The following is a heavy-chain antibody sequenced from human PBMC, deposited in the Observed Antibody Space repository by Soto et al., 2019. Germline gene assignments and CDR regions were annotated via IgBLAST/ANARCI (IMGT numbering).Heavy chain of an antibody. J-gene: IGHJ4*02. Sequence: GGSLSLSCAASGFTVSSNYMSWVRQAPGKGLEWVSVIYSGGSTYYADSVKGRFTISRHNSKNTLYLQMNSLRAEDTAVYYCATHNWNYSGDYWGQGTLVTVSS. CDR3: ATHNWNYSGDY. CDR1: GFTVSSNY. V-gene: IGHV3-53*04. D-gene: IGHD1-7*01. CDR2: IYSGGST.